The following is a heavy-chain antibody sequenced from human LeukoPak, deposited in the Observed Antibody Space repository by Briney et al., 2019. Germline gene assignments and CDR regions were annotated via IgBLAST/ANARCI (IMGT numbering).Heavy chain of an antibody. V-gene: IGHV1-69*13. CDR2: IIPIFGTA. Sequence: SVKVSCKASGGTFSSYAISWVRQAPGQGLEWMGGIIPIFGTANYAQKFLGRVTITADEPTSTAYMELSSLRSEDTAVYYCARVGGLDGYMIAFDIWGQGTMVTVSS. CDR3: ARVGGLDGYMIAFDI. D-gene: IGHD5-24*01. CDR1: GGTFSSYA. J-gene: IGHJ3*02.